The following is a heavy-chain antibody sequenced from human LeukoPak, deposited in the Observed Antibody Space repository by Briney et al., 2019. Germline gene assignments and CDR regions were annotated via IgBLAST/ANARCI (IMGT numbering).Heavy chain of an antibody. D-gene: IGHD3-3*01. CDR1: GFTFSNYY. CDR2: IWYDGSNR. CDR3: ARDFGFSPRSGYSCDY. Sequence: GGSLRLSCAASGFTFSNYYMIWVRQAPGKGLGWVAVIWYDGSNRQYVDSVKGRFTISRDNSKNTLYLQMNSLRADDTAVYYCARDFGFSPRSGYSCDYWGQGTLVTVSS. V-gene: IGHV3-33*08. J-gene: IGHJ4*02.